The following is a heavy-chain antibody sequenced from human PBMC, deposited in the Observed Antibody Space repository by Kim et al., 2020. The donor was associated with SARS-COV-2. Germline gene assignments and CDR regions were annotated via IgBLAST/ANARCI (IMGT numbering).Heavy chain of an antibody. Sequence: SETLSLTCAVYGGSFSGYYWSWIRQPPGKGLEWIGEINHSGSTNYNPSLKSRVTISVDTSKNQFSLKLSSVTAADTAVYYCARGRLLWFGGLYCGMDVWGQGTTVTVSS. CDR1: GGSFSGYY. CDR2: INHSGST. D-gene: IGHD3-10*01. CDR3: ARGRLLWFGGLYCGMDV. J-gene: IGHJ6*02. V-gene: IGHV4-34*01.